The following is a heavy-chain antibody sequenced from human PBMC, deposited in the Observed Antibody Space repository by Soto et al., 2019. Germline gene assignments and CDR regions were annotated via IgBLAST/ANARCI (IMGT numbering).Heavy chain of an antibody. Sequence: ASVKVSCKASGYTFTSYGLSWVRQAPGQGHEWMGWISAYNGNTNYAQKLQGRVTRTTDTSTSTAYMELRSLRSDDTAVYDFGRYEVVVVAATVGDAFEIWGQGSVVTGSS. CDR2: ISAYNGNT. V-gene: IGHV1-18*01. CDR1: GYTFTSYG. J-gene: IGHJ3*02. D-gene: IGHD2-15*01. CDR3: GRYEVVVVAATVGDAFEI.